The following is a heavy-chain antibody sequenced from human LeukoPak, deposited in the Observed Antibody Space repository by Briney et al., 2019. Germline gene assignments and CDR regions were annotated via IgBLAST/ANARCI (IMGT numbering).Heavy chain of an antibody. J-gene: IGHJ4*02. CDR2: IKQDGSEK. CDR3: ARRAGAYSHPYDY. Sequence: GGSLRLSCAASGFTFSSSWMSWVRQAPGKGLEWVANIKQDGSEKYYVASVKGRFTISRDNAKNSLYLQMNSLRAEDTAVYYCARRAGAYSHPYDYWGQGTLVTVSS. V-gene: IGHV3-7*03. CDR1: GFTFSSSW. D-gene: IGHD4/OR15-4a*01.